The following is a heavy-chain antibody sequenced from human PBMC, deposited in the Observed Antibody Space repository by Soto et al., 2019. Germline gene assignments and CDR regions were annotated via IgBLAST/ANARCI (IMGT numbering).Heavy chain of an antibody. V-gene: IGHV3-74*01. D-gene: IGHD3-10*01. J-gene: IGHJ5*02. Sequence: EVQLVESGGGLVQPGGSLRLSCEASGFTFSVYWMHWVRQPPGKGLVWVSRINTDGSDTRYADSVKGRFTISRDNAENTLYLQINSLRADDTAVYYCARPGCSNSGNCIDNWGQGSLVTVSS. CDR2: INTDGSDT. CDR1: GFTFSVYW. CDR3: ARPGCSNSGNCIDN.